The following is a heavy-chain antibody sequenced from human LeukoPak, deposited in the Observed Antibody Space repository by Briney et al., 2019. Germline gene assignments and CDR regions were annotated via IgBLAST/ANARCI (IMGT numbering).Heavy chain of an antibody. CDR2: INPSGGST. J-gene: IGHJ4*02. CDR3: ARSAVWWELPTALDY. Sequence: ASVKLSCKASGYTFTSYYMQWVRQAPGQGREGMGIINPSGGSTIYAQKFQGRVTMNSDTPRSTVYMELRSMRSDDTAVSSCARSAVWWELPTALDYWGQGTLVTVSS. CDR1: GYTFTSYY. D-gene: IGHD1-26*01. V-gene: IGHV1-46*01.